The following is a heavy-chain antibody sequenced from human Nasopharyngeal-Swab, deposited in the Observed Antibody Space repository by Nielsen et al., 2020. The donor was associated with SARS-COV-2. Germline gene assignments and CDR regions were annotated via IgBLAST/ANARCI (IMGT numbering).Heavy chain of an antibody. J-gene: IGHJ4*02. Sequence: WVRQAPGKGLEWMGIINPSGGSTSYAQKFQGRVTMTRDTSTSTVYMELSSLRSEDTAVYYCARGAGATMAGNFDYWGQGTLVTVSS. D-gene: IGHD5-12*01. CDR3: ARGAGATMAGNFDY. V-gene: IGHV1-46*01. CDR2: INPSGGST.